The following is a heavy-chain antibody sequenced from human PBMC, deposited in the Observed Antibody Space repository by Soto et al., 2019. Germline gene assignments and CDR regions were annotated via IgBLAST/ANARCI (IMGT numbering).Heavy chain of an antibody. V-gene: IGHV4-4*02. Sequence: QVQLQESGPGLVKPSGTLSLTCAVSGGSINSTDWWNWVRQPPGKGLEWIGEIYHGGNIYYNPSLKGRVTISLDMSKNQFYLTLNSVTAADTAVYYCARDHQYSSGWSFDFWGRGTLVTVSS. CDR2: IYHGGNI. CDR1: GGSINSTDW. D-gene: IGHD6-13*01. J-gene: IGHJ4*02. CDR3: ARDHQYSSGWSFDF.